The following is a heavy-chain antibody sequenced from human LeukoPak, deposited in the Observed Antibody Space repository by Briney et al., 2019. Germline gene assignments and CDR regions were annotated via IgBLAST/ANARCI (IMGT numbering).Heavy chain of an antibody. J-gene: IGHJ3*02. D-gene: IGHD6-19*01. CDR2: IYYSGST. CDR1: GGSISSGGYY. CDR3: ARDPDGTAVAGPSDAFDI. V-gene: IGHV4-31*03. Sequence: SETLSLTCTVSGGSISSGGYYWSWIRQHPGKGLEWIGYIYYSGSTYYNPSLKSRVTISVDTSKNQFSLKLSSVTAADTAVCYCARDPDGTAVAGPSDAFDIWGQGTMVTVSS.